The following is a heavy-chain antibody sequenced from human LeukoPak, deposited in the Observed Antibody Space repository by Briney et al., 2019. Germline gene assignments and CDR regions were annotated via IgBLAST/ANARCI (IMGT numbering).Heavy chain of an antibody. J-gene: IGHJ6*03. Sequence: EASVKVSCKASGYTFTGYYMHWVRQAPGQGLEWMGWINPNSGGTNYAQKFQGRVTMTRDTSISTAYMELSRLRSDDTAVYYCARAGLGPVYYYMDVWGKGTTVTVSS. CDR3: ARAGLGPVYYYMDV. CDR1: GYTFTGYY. D-gene: IGHD3-10*01. V-gene: IGHV1-2*02. CDR2: INPNSGGT.